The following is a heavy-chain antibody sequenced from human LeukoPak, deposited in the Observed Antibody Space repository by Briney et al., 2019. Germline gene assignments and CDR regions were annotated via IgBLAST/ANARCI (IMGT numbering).Heavy chain of an antibody. CDR1: GGSISSYY. Sequence: SETLSLTCTVSGGSISSYYWSWIRQPAGKGLEWIGRIYTSGSTNYNPSLKSRVTMSVDTSKNQFSLKLSSVTAADTAVYYCARESDTAMVKYFDYWGQGTLVTVSS. D-gene: IGHD5-18*01. J-gene: IGHJ4*02. V-gene: IGHV4-4*07. CDR2: IYTSGST. CDR3: ARESDTAMVKYFDY.